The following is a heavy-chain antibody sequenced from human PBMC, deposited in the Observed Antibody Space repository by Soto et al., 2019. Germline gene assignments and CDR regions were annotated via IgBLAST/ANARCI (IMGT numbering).Heavy chain of an antibody. V-gene: IGHV1-46*01. CDR2: INPSGGST. CDR1: GYTLIMYY. Sequence: ASVKVSCKASGYTLIMYYIHWMRQAPGQGLEWMGLINPSGGSTTYAQKFQGRVTMTRDTSTSTVYMDLSSLRSEDTAVYYCARGHRSITMVRGVIITDYGMDVWGQGTTVTVSS. J-gene: IGHJ6*02. CDR3: ARGHRSITMVRGVIITDYGMDV. D-gene: IGHD3-10*01.